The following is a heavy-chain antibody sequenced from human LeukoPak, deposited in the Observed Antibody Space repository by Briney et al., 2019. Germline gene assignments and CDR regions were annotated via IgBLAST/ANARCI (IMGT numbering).Heavy chain of an antibody. Sequence: PGGSLRLSCAASGFTFRSYAMSWVCQAPGKGLEWVSTISGNGDYTYYADSVKGRFTISRDNSKETLYLQMNSLTAEDTAVYYCAKSGYNYGYFDYWGQGTLVTVSS. D-gene: IGHD5-18*01. V-gene: IGHV3-23*01. CDR1: GFTFRSYA. CDR3: AKSGYNYGYFDY. CDR2: ISGNGDYT. J-gene: IGHJ4*02.